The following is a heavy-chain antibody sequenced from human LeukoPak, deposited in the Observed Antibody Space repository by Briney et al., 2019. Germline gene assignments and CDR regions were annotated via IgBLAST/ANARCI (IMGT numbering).Heavy chain of an antibody. D-gene: IGHD3-10*01. CDR3: AREDYYGSGSYNWFDP. Sequence: SETLSLTCNVSGGSISTYYWNWIRQPPGKGLEWIGYVYYSGSTNYNPSLKSRVTISVETSKNQLSLNLTSVTAADTAVYYCAREDYYGSGSYNWFDPWGQGILVTVSS. CDR1: GGSISTYY. V-gene: IGHV4-59*01. J-gene: IGHJ5*02. CDR2: VYYSGST.